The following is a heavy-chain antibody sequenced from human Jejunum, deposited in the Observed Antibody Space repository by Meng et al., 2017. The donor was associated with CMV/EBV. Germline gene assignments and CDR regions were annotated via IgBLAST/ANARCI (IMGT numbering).Heavy chain of an antibody. CDR2: INHSGRT. CDR3: ARVRSPTVVVLFAEDRWFDT. CDR1: RDYF. D-gene: IGHD2-21*01. J-gene: IGHJ5*02. Sequence: RDYFGTWIRQTTGKGLQWIGEINHSGRTNYNPSLKSRVIMSVDTSKNQFSLKMTSMTAADTGMYFCARVRSPTVVVLFAEDRWFDTWGQGTLVTVSS. V-gene: IGHV4-34*10.